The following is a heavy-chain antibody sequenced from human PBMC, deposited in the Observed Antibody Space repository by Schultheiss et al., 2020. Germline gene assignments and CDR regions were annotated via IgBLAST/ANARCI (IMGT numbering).Heavy chain of an antibody. V-gene: IGHV6-1*01. CDR3: ARGPSPLRY. J-gene: IGHJ4*02. D-gene: IGHD3-10*01. Sequence: SQPLSLTCAISGDSVSSNSAAWNWIRQSPSRGLEWLGRTYYRSKWYSAYALSVKSRITINADTSKNQFSLQLNSVTPEDTAVYYCARGPSPLRYWGQGTLVTGYS. CDR1: GDSVSSNSAA. CDR2: TYYRSKWYS.